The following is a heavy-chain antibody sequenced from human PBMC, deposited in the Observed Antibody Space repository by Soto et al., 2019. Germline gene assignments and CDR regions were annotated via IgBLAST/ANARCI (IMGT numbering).Heavy chain of an antibody. J-gene: IGHJ6*02. V-gene: IGHV3-30*04. CDR2: ISYDGSNE. D-gene: IGHD2-8*02. CDR3: ARDRGYCTGGICYDNYNYYGRDV. Sequence: GGSLRLSCAASEFTFFKYGLHWVRQAPGKGLEWVALISYDGSNEYYGESVKGRFTISRGNSEDTLFLQMNSLRPEDTAVYYCARDRGYCTGGICYDNYNYYGRDVWGQGTTVTVSS. CDR1: EFTFFKYG.